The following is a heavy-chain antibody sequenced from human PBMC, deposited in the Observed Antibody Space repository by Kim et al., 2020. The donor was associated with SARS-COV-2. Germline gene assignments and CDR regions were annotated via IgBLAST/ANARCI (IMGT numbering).Heavy chain of an antibody. J-gene: IGHJ4*02. CDR1: GYVFTEYD. Sequence: ASVKVSCKTSGYVFTEYDMHWVRQAPGQGLEWMGRINPNSGVTDYSQKFQGRVTMTRDTSISTGYMELNGLTFDDTAVYYCQRWGGTYFPNIYWGQGTLVPVFS. CDR2: INPNSGVT. V-gene: IGHV1-2*06. CDR3: QRWGGTYFPNIY. D-gene: IGHD1-26*01.